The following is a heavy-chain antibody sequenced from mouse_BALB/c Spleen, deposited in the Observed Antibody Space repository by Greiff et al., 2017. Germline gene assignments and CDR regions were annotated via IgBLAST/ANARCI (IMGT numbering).Heavy chain of an antibody. D-gene: IGHD2-2*01. CDR2: INPSTGYT. CDR1: GYTFTSYW. V-gene: IGHV1-7*01. CDR3: ARGGYDPWFAY. Sequence: VQLVESGAELAKPGASVKMSCKASGYTFTSYWMHWVKQRPGQGLEWIGYINPSTGYTEYNQKFKDKATLTADKSSSTAYMQLSSLTSEDSAVYYCARGGYDPWFAYWGQGTLVTVSA. J-gene: IGHJ3*01.